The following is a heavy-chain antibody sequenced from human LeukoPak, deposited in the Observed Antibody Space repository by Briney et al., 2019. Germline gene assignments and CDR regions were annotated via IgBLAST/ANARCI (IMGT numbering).Heavy chain of an antibody. Sequence: QTGGSLRLSCTAYGFTFSNYAMSWVRQAPGKGLEWISKISGSGGTTNYADSVKGRFTISRDNSKNTLYLQMNSLRAEDRAVYYCAKVRYDILTDKSKVPVDDWGQGTLVTVSS. D-gene: IGHD3-9*01. CDR1: GFTFSNYA. V-gene: IGHV3-23*01. CDR2: ISGSGGTT. J-gene: IGHJ1*01. CDR3: AKVRYDILTDKSKVPVDD.